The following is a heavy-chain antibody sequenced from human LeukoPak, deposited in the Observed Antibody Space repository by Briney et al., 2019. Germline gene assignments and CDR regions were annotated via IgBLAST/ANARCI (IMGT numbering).Heavy chain of an antibody. CDR2: IIPILGIA. Sequence: SVKVSCKASGGTFSSYAISWVRQAPGQGLEWMGRIIPILGIANYAQKFQDRVTITADKSTSTAYMELSSLRSEDTAVYYCARDLGPLDFGDYWGQGTLVTVSS. CDR3: ARDLGPLDFGDY. D-gene: IGHD3-10*01. CDR1: GGTFSSYA. V-gene: IGHV1-69*04. J-gene: IGHJ4*02.